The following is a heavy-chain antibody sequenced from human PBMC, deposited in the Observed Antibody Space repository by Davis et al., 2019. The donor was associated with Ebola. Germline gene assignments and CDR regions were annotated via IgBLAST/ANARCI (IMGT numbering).Heavy chain of an antibody. CDR3: AGDPNWESGS. V-gene: IGHV3-53*01. CDR1: GFTVSSNY. J-gene: IGHJ5*02. D-gene: IGHD1-1*01. CDR2: INGAAWST. Sequence: PGGSLRLSCAASGFTVSSNYMSWVRQAPGRGPEWVANINGAAWSTTYADSVKGRFTISRDNSKNMLYLQMDSLRVEDTAQYFCAGDPNWESGSWGQGVLVSVSS.